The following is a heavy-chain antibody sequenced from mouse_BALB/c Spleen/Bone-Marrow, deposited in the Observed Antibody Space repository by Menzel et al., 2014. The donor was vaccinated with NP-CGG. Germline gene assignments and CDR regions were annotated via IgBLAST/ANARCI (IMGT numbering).Heavy chain of an antibody. J-gene: IGHJ3*01. V-gene: IGHV2-9*02. CDR1: GFSLXSYG. Sequence: VQGVESGPGLVAPSQSLSITCTVSGFSLXSYGVHWVRQPPGKGLEWLGVIWAGGSTNYNSALMSRLSISKDNSKSQVFLKMNSLQTDDTAMYYCARDDYYDYSFASWGQGTLVTVSA. CDR2: IWAGGST. CDR3: ARDDYYDYSFAS. D-gene: IGHD2-4*01.